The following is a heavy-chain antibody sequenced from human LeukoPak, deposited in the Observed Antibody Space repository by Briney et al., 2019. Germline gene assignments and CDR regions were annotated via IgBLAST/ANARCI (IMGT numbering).Heavy chain of an antibody. V-gene: IGHV1-8*02. Sequence: GASVKVSCKASGYTFTSFDINWVRQAPGQGLEWMGWMNPNSGSTGHAQKFQGRVTMTRSTSISTAYMELSSLTSADTAVYFCARSRGVLGGGFDSFDVSGQGTMVTVSS. CDR3: ARSRGVLGGGFDSFDV. D-gene: IGHD3-16*01. CDR1: GYTFTSFD. CDR2: MNPNSGST. J-gene: IGHJ3*01.